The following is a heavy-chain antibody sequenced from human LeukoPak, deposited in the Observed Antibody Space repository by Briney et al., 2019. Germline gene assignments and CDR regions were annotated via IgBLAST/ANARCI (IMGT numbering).Heavy chain of an antibody. CDR3: AGRPHGSSGYYYPLDY. J-gene: IGHJ4*02. CDR2: INAGNGNT. D-gene: IGHD3-22*01. CDR1: GYTFTSYA. V-gene: IGHV1-3*01. Sequence: ASVKVSCKASGYTFTSYAMQWVRQAPGQRLEWMGWINAGNGNTKYSQKFQGRVTITRDTSASTVYMELSSLRSEDTAVYYCAGRPHGSSGYYYPLDYWGQGTLVTVSS.